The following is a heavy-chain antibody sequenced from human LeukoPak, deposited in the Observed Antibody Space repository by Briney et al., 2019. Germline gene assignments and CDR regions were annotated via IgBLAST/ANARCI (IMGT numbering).Heavy chain of an antibody. CDR1: GFTFNTYP. Sequence: GGSLRLSCAAAGFTFNTYPMNWVRQAPGRGLEWISYISSNSDTIYYAASVKGRFTISRGNAKDSLYLQMNSLRDEDTAVYYCARGPGYGHYFDYWGQGALVTVSS. CDR2: ISSNSDTI. D-gene: IGHD5-12*01. J-gene: IGHJ4*02. CDR3: ARGPGYGHYFDY. V-gene: IGHV3-48*02.